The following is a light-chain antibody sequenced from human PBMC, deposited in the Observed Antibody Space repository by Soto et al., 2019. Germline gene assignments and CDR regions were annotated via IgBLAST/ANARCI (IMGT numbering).Light chain of an antibody. CDR2: KAS. J-gene: IGKJ1*01. CDR1: QTISSW. Sequence: DIHSINTRTTLSGSVVDRVPITCLASQTISSWLAWYQQKPGKAPKLLIYKASTLKSGVPSRFSGSGSGTEFTLTISSLQPDDFAPYYCQHYNIHSEPSDQGTKV. CDR3: QHYNIHSEP. V-gene: IGKV1-5*03.